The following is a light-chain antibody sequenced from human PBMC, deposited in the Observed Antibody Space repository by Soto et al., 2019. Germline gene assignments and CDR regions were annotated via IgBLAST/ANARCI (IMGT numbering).Light chain of an antibody. V-gene: IGKV3-11*01. CDR2: DAY. Sequence: EVVLTQSPVTLSLSPGERATLSCRASQSFRGLLAWYQQKPGQAPRLLIYDAYNRATGIPPRFSGSGSGTDFTLTISSLEPEDSAVYYCQQHYMWPITFGQGTRLEIK. CDR3: QQHYMWPIT. CDR1: QSFRGL. J-gene: IGKJ5*01.